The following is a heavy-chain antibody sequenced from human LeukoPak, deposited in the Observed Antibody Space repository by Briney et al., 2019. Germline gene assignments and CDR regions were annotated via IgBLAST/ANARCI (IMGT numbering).Heavy chain of an antibody. V-gene: IGHV4-34*01. Sequence: SETLSLTCAVYGGSFSGYYWSWIRQPPGKGLEWIGEINHSGSTNYNPSLKSRVTISVDTSKNQFSLKLSSVTAADTAVYYCARGYGSGRYYNVGSSDWFDPWGQGTLVTVSS. CDR3: ARGYGSGRYYNVGSSDWFDP. CDR1: GGSFSGYY. CDR2: INHSGST. D-gene: IGHD3-10*01. J-gene: IGHJ5*02.